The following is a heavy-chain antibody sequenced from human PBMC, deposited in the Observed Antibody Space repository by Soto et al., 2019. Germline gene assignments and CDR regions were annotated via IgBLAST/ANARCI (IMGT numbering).Heavy chain of an antibody. CDR2: IGTAGDT. CDR3: ARGAGGGYCSNGICYAYGMDV. Sequence: PGGSLRLSCAASGFTFSRYDMHWVRQATGKGLEWVSAIGTAGDTYYPGSVKGRFTTSRENAKNSLYLQMNSLRAGDTAVYYCARGAGGGYCSNGICYAYGMDVWGQGTTVTVSS. V-gene: IGHV3-13*01. J-gene: IGHJ6*02. CDR1: GFTFSRYD. D-gene: IGHD2-8*01.